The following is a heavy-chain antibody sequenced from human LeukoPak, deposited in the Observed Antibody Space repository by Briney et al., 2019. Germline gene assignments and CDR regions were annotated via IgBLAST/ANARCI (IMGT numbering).Heavy chain of an antibody. CDR1: GYTFTGYY. D-gene: IGHD2-2*01. V-gene: IGHV1-2*02. CDR3: ARESPAATRAFDI. CDR2: INPNSGGT. Sequence: ASVKVPCKASGYTFTGYYMHWVRQAPGQGLEWMGWINPNSGGTNYAQKFQGRVTMTRDTSISTAYMELSRLRSDDTAVYYCARESPAATRAFDIWGQGTMVTVSS. J-gene: IGHJ3*02.